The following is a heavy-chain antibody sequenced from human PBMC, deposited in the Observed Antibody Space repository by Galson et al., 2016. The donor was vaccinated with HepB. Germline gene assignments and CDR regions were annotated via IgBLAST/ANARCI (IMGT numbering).Heavy chain of an antibody. CDR1: GDSVSSNSAA. V-gene: IGHV6-1*01. Sequence: CAISGDSVSSNSAAWNWVRQSPSRGLEWLGRTYYRSKWSNEYEESLKSRLTINPDTTKNQFSLHLTSLTPEDTAVYYRVREQIIPSAGGGNYFDSWGQGTLVTVSS. D-gene: IGHD3-3*01. CDR2: TYYRSKWSN. J-gene: IGHJ4*02. CDR3: VREQIIPSAGGGNYFDS.